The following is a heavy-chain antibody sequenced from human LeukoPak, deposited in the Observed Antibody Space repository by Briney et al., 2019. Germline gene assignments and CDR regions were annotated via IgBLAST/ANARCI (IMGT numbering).Heavy chain of an antibody. V-gene: IGHV1-69*05. CDR3: ASQCGGDCRPWFDP. Sequence: GSSVKVSCKASGGTFSSYAISWVRQAPGQGLEWMGGIIPIFGTANYAQKFQGRVTITTDESTSTAYMELSSLRSEDTAVYYCASQCGGDCRPWFDPWGQGTLVTVSS. J-gene: IGHJ5*02. D-gene: IGHD2-21*01. CDR2: IIPIFGTA. CDR1: GGTFSSYA.